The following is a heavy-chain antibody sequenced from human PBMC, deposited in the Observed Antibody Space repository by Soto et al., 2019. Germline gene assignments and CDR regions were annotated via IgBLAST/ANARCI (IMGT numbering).Heavy chain of an antibody. CDR1: GGSISSYY. CDR3: ARDGGFNHFDY. Sequence: SETLSLTCTVSGGSISSYYWSWIRQPPGKGLEWIGYIYYSGSTNYNPSLKSRVTISVDTSKNQFSLKLSSVTAADTAVYYCARDGGFNHFDYWGQGTLVTVSS. CDR2: IYYSGST. D-gene: IGHD2-15*01. V-gene: IGHV4-59*01. J-gene: IGHJ4*02.